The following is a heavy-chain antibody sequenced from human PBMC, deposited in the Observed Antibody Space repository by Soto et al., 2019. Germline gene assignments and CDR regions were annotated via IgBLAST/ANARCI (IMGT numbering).Heavy chain of an antibody. Sequence: PSETLSLTCTVSGGSISSGDYYWSWIRQPPGKGLEWIGYIYYSGSTYYNPSLKSRVTISVDTSKNQFSLKLSSVTAGDTAVYYCARGTENGIAADAVDSWGQATLVTVFS. CDR1: GGSISSGDYY. CDR2: IYYSGST. V-gene: IGHV4-30-4*01. CDR3: ARGTENGIAADAVDS. D-gene: IGHD6-13*01. J-gene: IGHJ4*02.